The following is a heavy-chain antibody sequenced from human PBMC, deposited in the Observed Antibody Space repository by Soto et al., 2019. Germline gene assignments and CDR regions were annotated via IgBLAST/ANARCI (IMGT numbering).Heavy chain of an antibody. Sequence: SVKVSCKASGGTFSSYTISWVRQAPGQGLEWMGRIIPILGIANYAQKFQGRVTITADKSTSTAYMELSSLRSEDTAVYDCGWCSSTSCYVDYWGQGTLVPVSS. CDR2: IIPILGIA. J-gene: IGHJ4*02. CDR1: GGTFSSYT. V-gene: IGHV1-69*02. D-gene: IGHD2-2*01. CDR3: GWCSSTSCYVDY.